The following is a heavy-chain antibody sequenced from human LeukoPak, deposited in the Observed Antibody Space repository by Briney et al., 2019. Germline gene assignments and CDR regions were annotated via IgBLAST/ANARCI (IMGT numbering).Heavy chain of an antibody. CDR2: INPNSGGT. CDR3: ARGDLYYSDTSGYPDY. V-gene: IGHV1-2*02. Sequence: ASVKVSCKASGYTFTGYYMHWVRQAPGQGREWMGWINPNSGGTNYAQKFQGRVTMTRDTSISTAYMELSRLKSDDTAMYYCARGDLYYSDTSGYPDYGGQGTLVTVSS. J-gene: IGHJ4*02. D-gene: IGHD3-22*01. CDR1: GYTFTGYY.